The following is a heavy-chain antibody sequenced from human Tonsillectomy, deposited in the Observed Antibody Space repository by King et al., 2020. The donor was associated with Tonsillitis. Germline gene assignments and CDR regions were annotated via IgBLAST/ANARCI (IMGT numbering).Heavy chain of an antibody. D-gene: IGHD1-26*01. Sequence: VQLVESGGGLVKPGGSLRLSCAASGFTFSSYTMNWVRQAPGKGLEWVSSISSSSSYIYYADSVKGRFTISRDNAKNSLYLQMHSLRAEDTAVYYCANVSDSGWEHMYDDYSMDVWGQGTTVTVSS. CDR1: GFTFSSYT. CDR2: ISSSSSYI. J-gene: IGHJ6*02. V-gene: IGHV3-21*01. CDR3: ANVSDSGWEHMYDDYSMDV.